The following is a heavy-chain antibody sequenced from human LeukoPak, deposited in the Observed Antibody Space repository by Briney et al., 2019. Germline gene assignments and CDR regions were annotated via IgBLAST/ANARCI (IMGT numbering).Heavy chain of an antibody. J-gene: IGHJ4*02. CDR1: GYSISSGYY. CDR2: IYHSGST. D-gene: IGHD5-18*01. V-gene: IGHV4-38-2*02. Sequence: PSETLSLTCTVSGYSISSGYYWGWIRQPPGKGLEWIGSIYHSGSTYYNPSLKSRVTISVDTSKNQFSLKLSSVTAADTAVYYCARVGRQLWFGYFDYWGQGTLVTVSS. CDR3: ARVGRQLWFGYFDY.